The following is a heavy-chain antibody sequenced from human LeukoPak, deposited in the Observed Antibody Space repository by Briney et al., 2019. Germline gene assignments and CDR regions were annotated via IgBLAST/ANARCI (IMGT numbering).Heavy chain of an antibody. V-gene: IGHV4-61*02. CDR3: ARGNSSSWPLDY. CDR1: GGSISSAIYY. D-gene: IGHD6-13*01. Sequence: SQTPSLTCTVSGGSISSAIYYWSWIRQPAGRGLEWIGRIYSSGSTNYNPSLKSRLTMSVDTSKSQFSLNLNSVAAADTAVYYCARGNSSSWPLDYWGQGTLVTVSS. J-gene: IGHJ4*02. CDR2: IYSSGST.